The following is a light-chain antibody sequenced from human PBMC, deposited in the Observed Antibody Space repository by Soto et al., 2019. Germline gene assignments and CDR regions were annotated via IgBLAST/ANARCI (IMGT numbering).Light chain of an antibody. V-gene: IGKV1-6*01. J-gene: IGKJ2*01. Sequence: AIQMTQSPSSLSASVGDRVTITCRASQGIGNELGWYQHKPGKTPKLLIHAASSLESGVPSRFSGSGSGTDFTLTISSLQPEDFATYYCLQDFKYPFTFGQGTGLEIK. CDR1: QGIGNE. CDR3: LQDFKYPFT. CDR2: AAS.